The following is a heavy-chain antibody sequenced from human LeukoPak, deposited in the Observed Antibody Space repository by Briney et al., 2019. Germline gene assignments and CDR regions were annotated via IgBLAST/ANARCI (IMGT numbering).Heavy chain of an antibody. D-gene: IGHD3-9*01. V-gene: IGHV3-23*01. CDR3: AKWGDYDILTGYYDSDY. CDR2: IGGRDSGT. CDR1: GFIFSNYA. Sequence: PGGSLRPSCAASGFIFSNYAMSWVRQAPGKGLEWVSAIGGRDSGTYYADSVRGRLTVSRDDPKNTLYLQMNTLRAEDTAVYYCAKWGDYDILTGYYDSDYWGQGTLVTVSS. J-gene: IGHJ4*02.